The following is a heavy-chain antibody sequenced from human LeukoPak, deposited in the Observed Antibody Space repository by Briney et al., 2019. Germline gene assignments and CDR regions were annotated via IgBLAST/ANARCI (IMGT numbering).Heavy chain of an antibody. J-gene: IGHJ6*03. CDR1: GGTFSSYA. Sequence: SVKVSCKASGGTFSSYAISWVRQAPGQGLEWMGGIIPIFGTANYAQKFQGRVTITTGESTSTAYMELSSLRSEDTAVYYCASMEAVAGYYYYYYMDVWGKGTTVTVSS. V-gene: IGHV1-69*05. CDR2: IIPIFGTA. CDR3: ASMEAVAGYYYYYYMDV. D-gene: IGHD6-19*01.